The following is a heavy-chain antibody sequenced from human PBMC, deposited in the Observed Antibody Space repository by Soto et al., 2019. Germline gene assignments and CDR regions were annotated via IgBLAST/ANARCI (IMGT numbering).Heavy chain of an antibody. D-gene: IGHD3-10*01. CDR3: ARWSRYGSGSYYYYYGMDV. Sequence: SKTLSLTCTVSGGSISSYYWSWIRQPPGKGLEWIGYIYYSGSTNYNPSLKSRVTISVDTSKNQFSLKLSSVTAADTAVYYCARWSRYGSGSYYYYYGMDVWGQGTTVTVSS. CDR2: IYYSGST. CDR1: GGSISSYY. J-gene: IGHJ6*02. V-gene: IGHV4-59*01.